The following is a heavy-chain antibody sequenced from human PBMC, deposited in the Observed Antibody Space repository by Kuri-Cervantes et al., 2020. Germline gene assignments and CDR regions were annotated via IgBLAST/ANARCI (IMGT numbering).Heavy chain of an antibody. Sequence: SETLSLTCTVHSGSFSGYYWSWIRQPPGKGLEWIGEINHSGSTNYNPSLKSRVTISVDTSKNQFSLKLRSVTAADTAVYYCARVEEYYYDSSGYLDAFDIWGQGTMVTVSS. CDR3: ARVEEYYYDSSGYLDAFDI. V-gene: IGHV4-34*01. CDR1: SGSFSGYY. J-gene: IGHJ3*02. D-gene: IGHD3-22*01. CDR2: INHSGST.